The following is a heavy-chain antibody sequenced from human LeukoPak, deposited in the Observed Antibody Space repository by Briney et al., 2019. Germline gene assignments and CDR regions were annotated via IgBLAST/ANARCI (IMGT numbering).Heavy chain of an antibody. CDR1: GGSISSSSLY. D-gene: IGHD1-20*01. V-gene: IGHV4-39*01. CDR2: IYYSGST. J-gene: IGHJ5*02. CDR3: ARPLGITGTDWFDP. Sequence: SETLSLTCTVSGGSISSSSLYWDWIRQPPGKGLEWIGSIYYSGSTYYNPSLKSRVTISVNTSKNQFSLKLSSVTAADTAVYYCARPLGITGTDWFDPWGQGTLVTVSS.